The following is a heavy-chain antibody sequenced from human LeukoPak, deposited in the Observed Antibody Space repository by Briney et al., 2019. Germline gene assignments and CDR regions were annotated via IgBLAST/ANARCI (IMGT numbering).Heavy chain of an antibody. CDR1: GGSISSSSYY. V-gene: IGHV4-39*07. CDR2: IYHSGST. J-gene: IGHJ6*03. Sequence: SETLSLTCTVSGGSISSSSYYWGWIRQPPGKGLEWIGSIYHSGSTYYNPSLKSRVTISVDTSKNQFSLKLSSVTAADTAVYYCARPVDYYYYYMDVWGKGTTVTVSS. D-gene: IGHD4-23*01. CDR3: ARPVDYYYYYMDV.